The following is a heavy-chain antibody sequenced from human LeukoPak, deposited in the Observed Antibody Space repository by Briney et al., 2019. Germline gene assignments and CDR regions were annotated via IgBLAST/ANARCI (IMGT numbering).Heavy chain of an antibody. Sequence: SETLSLTCTVSGGSISSSSYYWGWIRQPPGKGLEWIGTIHYSGSTYYNPSLKSRVTISVDTSKNQFSLKLSSVTAADTSVYYCARLIYPTYNNFDSWGQGTLVTVSS. CDR1: GGSISSSSYY. CDR2: IHYSGST. D-gene: IGHD1-14*01. CDR3: ARLIYPTYNNFDS. J-gene: IGHJ4*02. V-gene: IGHV4-39*01.